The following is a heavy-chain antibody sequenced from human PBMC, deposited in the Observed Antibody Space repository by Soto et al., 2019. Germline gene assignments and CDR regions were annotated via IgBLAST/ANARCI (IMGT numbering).Heavy chain of an antibody. V-gene: IGHV4-39*01. J-gene: IGHJ6*02. Sequence: PSETLSLTCTVSGGSISSSRCHWGWIRQPPGKRLERIGTFYYSGSTYYNPSLESRVTISVDTSKNQFSLKVSSVTAADTAMYYCARLGGYCSGTSCYGYYGMDVWGQGTTVTV. D-gene: IGHD2-2*01. CDR2: FYYSGST. CDR1: GGSISSSRCH. CDR3: ARLGGYCSGTSCYGYYGMDV.